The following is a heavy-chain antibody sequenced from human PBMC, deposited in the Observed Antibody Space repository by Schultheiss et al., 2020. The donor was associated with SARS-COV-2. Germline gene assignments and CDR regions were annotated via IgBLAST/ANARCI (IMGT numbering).Heavy chain of an antibody. CDR1: GFTFSSYA. CDR2: INSDGSST. CDR3: ARGGKFFYGDYVGGMDV. J-gene: IGHJ6*02. D-gene: IGHD4-17*01. V-gene: IGHV3-74*01. Sequence: GGSLRLSCAASGFTFSSYAMHWVRQAPGKGLVWVSRINSDGSSTSYADSVKGRFTISRDNAKNTLYLQMNSLRAEDTAVYYCARGGKFFYGDYVGGMDVWGQGTTVTVSS.